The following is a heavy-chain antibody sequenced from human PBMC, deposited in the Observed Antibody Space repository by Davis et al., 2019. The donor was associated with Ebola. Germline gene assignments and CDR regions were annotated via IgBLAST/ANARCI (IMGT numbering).Heavy chain of an antibody. V-gene: IGHV4-59*11. CDR3: ARWPGRAPDY. J-gene: IGHJ4*02. CDR2: IYYSGST. Sequence: PSETLSLTCTVSGGSISSHYWSWIRQPPGKGLEWIGYIYYSGSTNYNPSLKSRVTISVDTSKNQFSLKLSSVTAADTAVYYCARWPGRAPDYWGQGILVTVSS. CDR1: GGSISSHY.